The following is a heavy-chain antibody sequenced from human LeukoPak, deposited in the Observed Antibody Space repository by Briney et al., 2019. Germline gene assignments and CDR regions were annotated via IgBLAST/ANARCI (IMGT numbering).Heavy chain of an antibody. J-gene: IGHJ4*02. CDR1: GFTFNNYW. CDR3: ARGIGSWSY. D-gene: IGHD6-13*01. CDR2: IKEDGSEY. V-gene: IGHV3-7*01. Sequence: GGSLRLSCRASGFTFNNYWMTWVRQAPGKRLEWVANIKEDGSEYDYVDSVKGRFTISRDNAKNSLYLQMNSLRVEDTAVYYCARGIGSWSYWGQGTLVTVSS.